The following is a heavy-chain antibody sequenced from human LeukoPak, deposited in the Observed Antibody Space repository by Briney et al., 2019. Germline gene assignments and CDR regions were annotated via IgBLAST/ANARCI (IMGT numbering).Heavy chain of an antibody. CDR2: VIPIFGTA. CDR1: GGTFSSYA. Sequence: SVKVSCKASGGTFSSYAISWVRQAPGQGLEWMGGVIPIFGTANYAQKFQGRVTITADKSTSTAYMELSSLRSEDTAVYYCALALPKLWIPAPFDYWGQGTLVTVSS. V-gene: IGHV1-69*06. D-gene: IGHD7-27*01. J-gene: IGHJ4*02. CDR3: ALALPKLWIPAPFDY.